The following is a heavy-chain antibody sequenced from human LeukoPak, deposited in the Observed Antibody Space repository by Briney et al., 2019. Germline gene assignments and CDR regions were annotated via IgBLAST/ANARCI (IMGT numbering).Heavy chain of an antibody. Sequence: SETLSLTCTVSGGSISSYYWSWIRQPPGKGLEWIGYIYYSGSTNYNPSLKSRVTISVDTSKNQFSLKLCSVTAADTAVYYCARDLYPGYPGRNWGQGTLVTVSS. CDR3: ARDLYPGYPGRN. V-gene: IGHV4-59*01. D-gene: IGHD5-18*01. CDR1: GGSISSYY. J-gene: IGHJ4*02. CDR2: IYYSGST.